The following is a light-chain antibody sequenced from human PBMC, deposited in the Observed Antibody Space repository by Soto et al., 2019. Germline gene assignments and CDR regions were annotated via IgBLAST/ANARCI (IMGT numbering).Light chain of an antibody. CDR3: QQRSDSIT. J-gene: IGKJ1*01. CDR1: HSVTTH. V-gene: IGKV3-11*01. Sequence: EIVLTQSPDTLSLSPGERATLSCWASHSVTTHLAWFQQRPGQTPRLLIYDASTRAPGIPARFSGRGSGADFTLTISSLEPEDFAVYYCQQRSDSITFGQGSKVDIK. CDR2: DAS.